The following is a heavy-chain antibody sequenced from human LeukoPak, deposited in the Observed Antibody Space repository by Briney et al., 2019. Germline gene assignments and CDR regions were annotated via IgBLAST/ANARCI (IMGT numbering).Heavy chain of an antibody. J-gene: IGHJ5*02. CDR3: ARDHSPGWFGP. Sequence: GGSLRLSCAPSGFTFSSHWMHWVRQAPGKGLEWVSRIKTDGSSTDYADSVKGRFTISRDNAKNTLYLQMNSLRVEDSAVYYCARDHSPGWFGPWGQGTLVTVSS. CDR1: GFTFSSHW. V-gene: IGHV3-74*01. CDR2: IKTDGSST. D-gene: IGHD4-11*01.